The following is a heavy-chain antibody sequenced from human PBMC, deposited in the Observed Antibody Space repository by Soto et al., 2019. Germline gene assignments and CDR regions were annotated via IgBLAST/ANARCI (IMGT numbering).Heavy chain of an antibody. V-gene: IGHV4-59*01. D-gene: IGHD6-19*01. J-gene: IGHJ4*02. CDR2: IYYSGST. Sequence: PSETLSLTCTVSGGSISSYYWSWIRQPPGKGLEWIGYIYYSGSTNYNPSLKSRVTISVDTSKNQFSLKLSSVTAADTAVYYCARGSRYSSVDYWGQGTLVTVSS. CDR1: GGSISSYY. CDR3: ARGSRYSSVDY.